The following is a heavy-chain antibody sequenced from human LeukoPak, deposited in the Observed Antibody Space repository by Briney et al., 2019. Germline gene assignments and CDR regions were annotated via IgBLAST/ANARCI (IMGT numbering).Heavy chain of an antibody. Sequence: PGGSLRLSCAASGFTFSSYAMHWVRQAPGKGLEWVAVISYDGSNKYYADSVKGRFTISRDNSKNTLYLQMNSLRAEDTAVYYCARETLWFGELPVTGDWGQGTLVTVSS. CDR2: ISYDGSNK. CDR3: ARETLWFGELPVTGD. D-gene: IGHD3-10*01. V-gene: IGHV3-30-3*01. J-gene: IGHJ4*02. CDR1: GFTFSSYA.